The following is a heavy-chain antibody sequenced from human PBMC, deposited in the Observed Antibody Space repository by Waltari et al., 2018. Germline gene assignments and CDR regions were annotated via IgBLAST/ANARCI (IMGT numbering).Heavy chain of an antibody. D-gene: IGHD6-13*01. CDR1: GYSITSGYY. CDR3: ARAPMSGAATGTFDF. Sequence: QVQLQESGPGLVKPSETLSLTCTVSGYSITSGYYWGCIRQPPGKGLGWISIIYESGTTYYNPSLKGRLTISVDTSKNPFSLRLSSVTAADTAVYYCARAPMSGAATGTFDFWGLGSLVTVSP. J-gene: IGHJ4*02. V-gene: IGHV4-38-2*02. CDR2: IYESGTT.